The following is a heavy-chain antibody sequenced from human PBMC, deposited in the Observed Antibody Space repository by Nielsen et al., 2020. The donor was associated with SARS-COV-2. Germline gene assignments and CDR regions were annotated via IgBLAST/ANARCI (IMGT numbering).Heavy chain of an antibody. CDR2: IDWDDDT. V-gene: IGHV2-70*11. CDR1: GFSLNTRGMC. CDR3: ARISPNSRGAYSYGVVDY. Sequence: GPTLVKPTQTLTLTCTFSGFSLNTRGMCVTWIRQPPGKALEWLARIDWDDDTYYSKSLKTRLTISKDTSKNQVALTMANMETVDTATYFCARISPNSRGAYSYGVVDYWGQGTLVTVSS. D-gene: IGHD5-18*01. J-gene: IGHJ4*02.